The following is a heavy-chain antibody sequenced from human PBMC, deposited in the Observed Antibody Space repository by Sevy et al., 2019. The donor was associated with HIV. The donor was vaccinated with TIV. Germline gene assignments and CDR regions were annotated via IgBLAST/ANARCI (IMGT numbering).Heavy chain of an antibody. CDR2: FDPEDGET. D-gene: IGHD3-10*01. CDR1: GYTLTELS. J-gene: IGHJ5*02. CDR3: ATLPMITMVRGVNPNWFDP. V-gene: IGHV1-24*01. Sequence: ASLKVSCKVSGYTLTELSMHWVRQAPGKGLEWMGGFDPEDGETIYAQKFQGRVTMTEDTSTDTAYMELSSLRSEDTAVYYCATLPMITMVRGVNPNWFDPWGQGTLVTVSS.